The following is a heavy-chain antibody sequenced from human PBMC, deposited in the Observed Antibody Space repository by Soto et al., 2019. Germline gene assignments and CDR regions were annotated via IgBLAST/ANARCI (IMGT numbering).Heavy chain of an antibody. Sequence: QVQLVESGGGVVQPGGSLRLSCEASGFTFRDYGFHWVRQAPGKGLEWVAVIYYDGSGSDYEDSVRGRFIFSRDISTNTLYLQMNSLRAEDTAVDYCVRDDCSGGTCYGGYWGQGTLVTVSS. V-gene: IGHV3-33*01. CDR2: IYYDGSGS. D-gene: IGHD2-15*01. CDR3: VRDDCSGGTCYGGY. CDR1: GFTFRDYG. J-gene: IGHJ4*02.